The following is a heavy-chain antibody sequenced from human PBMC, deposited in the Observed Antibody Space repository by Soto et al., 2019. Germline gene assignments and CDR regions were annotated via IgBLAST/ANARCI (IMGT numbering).Heavy chain of an antibody. CDR1: GDSVSSNSAG. V-gene: IGHV6-1*01. D-gene: IGHD5-12*01. Sequence: PSQTLSLTFAISGDSVSSNSAGWNWVRQTPSRGLEWLGRTYYKSKWFNNYAVSVKSRITINPDTSQNQFSLHLDSVTPEDTAVYFCARGSWDDVSGHYYMDVWGKGTTVTVSS. CDR3: ARGSWDDVSGHYYMDV. CDR2: TYYKSKWFN. J-gene: IGHJ6*03.